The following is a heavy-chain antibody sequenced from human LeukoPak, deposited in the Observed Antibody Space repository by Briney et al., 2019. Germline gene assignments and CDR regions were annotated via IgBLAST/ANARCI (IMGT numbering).Heavy chain of an antibody. CDR2: TYYRSKWYN. V-gene: IGHV6-1*01. J-gene: IGHJ4*02. D-gene: IGHD6-13*01. Sequence: SQTLSLTCAISGDSVSSTSAAWHWIRQSPSRGLEWLGSTYYRSKWYNDYAISVKSRITINPDTSKNQFSLQLNSVTPEDTAVYYCATEGIAASLTFDYWGQGTLVTVSS. CDR1: GDSVSSTSAA. CDR3: ATEGIAASLTFDY.